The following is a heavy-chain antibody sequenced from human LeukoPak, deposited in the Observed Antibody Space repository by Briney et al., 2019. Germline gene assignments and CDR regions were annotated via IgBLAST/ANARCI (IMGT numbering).Heavy chain of an antibody. J-gene: IGHJ4*02. CDR3: ARGAGVVAVAGTLLDY. Sequence: ASVKVSCKASGGTFSSYAISWVRQAPGQGLEWMGGIIPIFGTANYAQKFQGRVMITADKSTSTAYMELSSLRSEDTAVYYCARGAGVVAVAGTLLDYWGQGTLVTVSS. V-gene: IGHV1-69*06. CDR1: GGTFSSYA. D-gene: IGHD6-19*01. CDR2: IIPIFGTA.